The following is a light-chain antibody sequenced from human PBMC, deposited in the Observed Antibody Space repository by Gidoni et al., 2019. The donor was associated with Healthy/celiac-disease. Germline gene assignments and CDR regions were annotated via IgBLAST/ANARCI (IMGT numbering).Light chain of an antibody. CDR2: DAS. CDR1: QSVSSY. J-gene: IGKJ3*01. V-gene: IGKV3-11*01. Sequence: EIVLTQSPATLSLSPGERATLSCRASQSVSSYLAWYQQKPGQAPRLLIYDASNRATGIPARFSGSGSGTDFTLTISSLEPEDFAVYYCQQRGTFGPGTKSGYQT. CDR3: QQRGT.